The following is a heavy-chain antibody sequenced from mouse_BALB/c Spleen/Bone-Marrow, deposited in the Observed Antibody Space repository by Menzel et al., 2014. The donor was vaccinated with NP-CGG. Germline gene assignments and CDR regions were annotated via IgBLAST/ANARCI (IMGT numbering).Heavy chain of an antibody. CDR3: ARGGISVDY. CDR1: GYAFSTYW. Sequence: QVQLQQPGAELVRPGSSVKISCKSPGYAFSTYWINWVKQRPGQGLGWIGQIYPGDGDTDFNGKFKGKATLTADRSSNTAYMEFSSLTSEDSAVYFCARGGISVDYWGQGTTLTVSS. CDR2: IYPGDGDT. J-gene: IGHJ2*01. V-gene: IGHV1-80*01.